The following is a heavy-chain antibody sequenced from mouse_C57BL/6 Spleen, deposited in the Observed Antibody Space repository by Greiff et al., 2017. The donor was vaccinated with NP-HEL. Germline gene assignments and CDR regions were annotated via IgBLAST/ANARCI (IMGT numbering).Heavy chain of an antibody. CDR2: INPYNGGT. CDR3: ARSGTTGAY. Sequence: EVQLQQSGPVLVKPGASVKMSCKASGFTFTDYYMNWVKQSHGKSLEWIGVINPYNGGTSYNQKFKGKATLTVDKSSSTAYMELNSLTSEDSAVYYCARSGTTGAYWGQGTLVTVSA. V-gene: IGHV1-19*01. D-gene: IGHD1-1*01. CDR1: GFTFTDYY. J-gene: IGHJ3*01.